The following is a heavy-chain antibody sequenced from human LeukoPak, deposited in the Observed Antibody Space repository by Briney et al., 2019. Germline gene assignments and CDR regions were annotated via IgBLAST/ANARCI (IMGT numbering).Heavy chain of an antibody. J-gene: IGHJ6*03. V-gene: IGHV3-23*01. CDR2: IGGSDGRT. D-gene: IGHD3-22*01. CDR3: AKDSSSYDWGYMDV. Sequence: GGSLRLSCAASGFTFRTNAMSWVGQAQGKGGEWVSLIGGSDGRTRYADSVKGRFTISRDNSKNTLYLEMNSLRAEDTAVYYCAKDSSSYDWGYMDVWGKGTTVTISS. CDR1: GFTFRTNA.